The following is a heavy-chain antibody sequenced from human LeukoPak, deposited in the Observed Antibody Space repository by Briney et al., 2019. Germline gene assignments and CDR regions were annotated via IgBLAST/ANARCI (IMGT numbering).Heavy chain of an antibody. V-gene: IGHV1-18*01. D-gene: IGHD1-14*01. CDR1: GYTFTNYG. CDR3: ARDIAETNFDY. Sequence: ASVKVSCKASGYTFTNYGFSWVRQAPGQGLEWMGWISAYNGNTDYAQKLQGRVTLTTDTSTNTAYMELRSLRSDDTAVYYCARDIAETNFDYWGQGTLVTVSS. CDR2: ISAYNGNT. J-gene: IGHJ4*02.